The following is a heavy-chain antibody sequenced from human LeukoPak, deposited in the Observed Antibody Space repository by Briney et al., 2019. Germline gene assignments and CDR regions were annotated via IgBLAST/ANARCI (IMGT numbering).Heavy chain of an antibody. Sequence: SETLSLTCTVSGGSISSYYWSWIRQPPGKGLEWIGEINHSGSTNYNPSLKSRVTISVDTSKNQFSLKLSSVTAADTAVYYCASGSSWYLGDYWGQGTLVTVSS. CDR1: GGSISSYY. V-gene: IGHV4-34*01. J-gene: IGHJ4*02. CDR3: ASGSSWYLGDY. D-gene: IGHD6-13*01. CDR2: INHSGST.